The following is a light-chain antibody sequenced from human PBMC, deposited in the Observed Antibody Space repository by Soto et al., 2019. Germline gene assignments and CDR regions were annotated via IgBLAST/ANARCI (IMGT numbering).Light chain of an antibody. CDR2: GAS. CDR1: QSVSSSY. V-gene: IGKV3-20*01. Sequence: EIGLTHSQGALSLSPRERANLSCSASQSVSSSYLAWYQQKPGQAPRLLIYGASSRATGIPDRFSGSGSGTDFSLTISRLEPEDFAVYYCQQSGTFGQGTNVDIK. CDR3: QQSGT. J-gene: IGKJ1*01.